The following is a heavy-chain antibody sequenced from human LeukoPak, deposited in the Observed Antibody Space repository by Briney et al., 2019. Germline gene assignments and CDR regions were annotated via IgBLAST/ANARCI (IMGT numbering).Heavy chain of an antibody. J-gene: IGHJ4*02. CDR3: ARGLFRVTIFGVVIIGEIDY. V-gene: IGHV4-39*07. Sequence: LRLSCAASGFTFSSYGMHWVRQPPGKGPEWIGSIYYSGSTYYNPSLKSQVTISVDTSKNQFSLKLSSVTAADTAVYYCARGLFRVTIFGVVIIGEIDYWGQGTLVTVSS. CDR1: GFTFSSYG. D-gene: IGHD3-3*01. CDR2: IYYSGST.